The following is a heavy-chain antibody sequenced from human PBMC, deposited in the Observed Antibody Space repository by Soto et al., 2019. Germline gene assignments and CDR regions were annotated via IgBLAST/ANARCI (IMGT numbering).Heavy chain of an antibody. CDR3: ARGARNSSYYDFWSGYYKGGYYYYGMDV. J-gene: IGHJ6*02. D-gene: IGHD3-3*01. Sequence: SSVTVSCTTSGYTVTIYAMHGLRQAPGQRLEGRGWINAGNGNTKYSQKFQGRVTIIRDTSASTAYMELSSLRSEDTAVYYCARGARNSSYYDFWSGYYKGGYYYYGMDVWGQGTTVTVSS. CDR2: INAGNGNT. CDR1: GYTVTIYA. V-gene: IGHV1-3*01.